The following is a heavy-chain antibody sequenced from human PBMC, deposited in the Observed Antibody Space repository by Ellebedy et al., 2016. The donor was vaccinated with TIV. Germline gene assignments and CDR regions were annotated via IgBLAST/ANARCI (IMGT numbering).Heavy chain of an antibody. CDR3: ARGLARDY. CDR2: ITHSGST. CDR1: GGSFSGYY. Sequence: MPSETLSLTCAVYGGSFSGYYWSWIRQPPAKGLEWIGEITHSGSTNYNQSLKSRVTISVDTSKSQFSLNLSSVTAADTAVYYCARGLARDYWGQGTLVTVSS. V-gene: IGHV4-34*01. J-gene: IGHJ4*02.